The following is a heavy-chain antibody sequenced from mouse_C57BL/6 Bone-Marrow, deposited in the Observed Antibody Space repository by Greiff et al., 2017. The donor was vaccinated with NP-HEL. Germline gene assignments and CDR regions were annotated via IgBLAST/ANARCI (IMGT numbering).Heavy chain of an antibody. D-gene: IGHD1-1*01. Sequence: QVQLQQPGAELVRPGSSVKLSCKASGYTFTSYWMHWVKQRPIQGLEWIGNIDPSDSETHYNQKFKDKATLTVDTSSSTAYMQLSSLTSEDSAVYYCARGDYYGSYFDYWGQGTTLTVSS. V-gene: IGHV1-52*01. CDR1: GYTFTSYW. CDR2: IDPSDSET. CDR3: ARGDYYGSYFDY. J-gene: IGHJ2*01.